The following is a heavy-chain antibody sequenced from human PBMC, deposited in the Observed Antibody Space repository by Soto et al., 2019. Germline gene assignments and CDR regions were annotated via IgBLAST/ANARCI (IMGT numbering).Heavy chain of an antibody. J-gene: IGHJ6*02. V-gene: IGHV3-23*01. Sequence: PGGSLRLSCAASGFTFSSYAMSWVRQAPGKGLEWVSAISGSGGSTYYADSVKGRFTISRDNSKNTLYLQMNSLRAEDTAVYYCAKDRYDRKHYYYYGMDVWGQGTTVTVSS. D-gene: IGHD3-22*01. CDR3: AKDRYDRKHYYYYGMDV. CDR1: GFTFSSYA. CDR2: ISGSGGST.